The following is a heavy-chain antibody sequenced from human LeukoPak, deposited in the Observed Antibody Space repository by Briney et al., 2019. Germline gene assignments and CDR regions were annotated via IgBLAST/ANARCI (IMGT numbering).Heavy chain of an antibody. J-gene: IGHJ6*02. CDR1: GGTFSSYA. CDR3: ARALPYDCSSTSCYYYYGMDI. CDR2: IIPIFGTA. V-gene: IGHV1-69*01. Sequence: ASVKVSCKASGGTFSSYAISWVRQAPGQGLEWMGGIIPIFGTANYAQKFQGRVTITADESTSTAYMELSSLRSEDTAVYCCARALPYDCSSTSCYYYYGMDIWGQGTTVTVSS. D-gene: IGHD2-2*01.